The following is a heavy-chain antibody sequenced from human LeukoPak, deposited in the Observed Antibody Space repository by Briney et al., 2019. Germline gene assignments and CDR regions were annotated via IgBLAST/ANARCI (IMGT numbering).Heavy chain of an antibody. CDR1: GFTFSSYA. V-gene: IGHV3-23*01. CDR3: ARDRAVRPSYYFDY. D-gene: IGHD3-10*01. CDR2: ISGSGGST. Sequence: PGGSLRLSCAASGFTFSSYAMSWVRQAPGKGLEWVSAISGSGGSTYYADSVKGRFTISRGNSKNSLYLQMNSLRAEDTAVYYCARDRAVRPSYYFDYWGQGTLVTVSS. J-gene: IGHJ4*02.